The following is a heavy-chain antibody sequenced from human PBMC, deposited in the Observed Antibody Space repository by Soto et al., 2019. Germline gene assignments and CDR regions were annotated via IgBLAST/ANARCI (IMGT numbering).Heavy chain of an antibody. Sequence: PGGSLRLSCAASGFTFSSYAMHWVRQAPGKGLEWVAVISYDGSNKYYADSVKGRFTISRDNSKNTLYLQMNSLRAEDTAVYYCAREQDGYNNAFDIWGQGTMVTVSS. V-gene: IGHV3-30-3*01. CDR2: ISYDGSNK. CDR1: GFTFSSYA. J-gene: IGHJ3*02. D-gene: IGHD5-12*01. CDR3: AREQDGYNNAFDI.